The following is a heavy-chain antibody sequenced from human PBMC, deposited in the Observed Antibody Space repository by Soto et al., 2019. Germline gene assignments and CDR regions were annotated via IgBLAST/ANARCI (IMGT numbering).Heavy chain of an antibody. D-gene: IGHD6-13*01. CDR2: ISGGTSST. CDR1: GFTFSSYA. V-gene: IGHV3-23*01. Sequence: EVQLLESGGGLVQSGWSLRLSCAASGFTFSSYAMSWVRQAPGKGLEWVSAISGGTSSTYYADSVKGRFTISRDNSKNTLYLQMNSLIAEDTAVYYCAKERWAAAGTPTLDYWGQGTLVTVSS. CDR3: AKERWAAAGTPTLDY. J-gene: IGHJ4*02.